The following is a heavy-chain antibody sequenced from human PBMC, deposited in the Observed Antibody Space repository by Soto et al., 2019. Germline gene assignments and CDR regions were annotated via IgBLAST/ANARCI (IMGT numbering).Heavy chain of an antibody. CDR1: GGSISSGGYY. V-gene: IGHV4-31*03. Sequence: QVQLQESGPGLVKPSQTLSLTCTVSGGSISSGGYYWSWIRQHPGKGLEWIGYIYYSGSTYYNPSLKSRVTISLDTSKYQFSLKLSSVTAADTAVYYCARVAGMVVAAFLDYWGQGTLVTVSS. CDR2: IYYSGST. CDR3: ARVAGMVVAAFLDY. D-gene: IGHD2-15*01. J-gene: IGHJ4*02.